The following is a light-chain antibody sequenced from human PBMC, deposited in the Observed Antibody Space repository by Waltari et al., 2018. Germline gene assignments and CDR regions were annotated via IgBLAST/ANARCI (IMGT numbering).Light chain of an antibody. CDR1: SLSKQI. CDR3: QTADLGGDVV. Sequence: SYEVTQPPSVSVSPGQTARITCSGDSLSKQIVYWYQQKSGQAPVLVIFKDTERASGIPERFSGSTSGTIVTLTINGVQAQDEADYYCQTADLGGDVVFGGGTKLTVL. V-gene: IGLV3-25*03. J-gene: IGLJ2*01. CDR2: KDT.